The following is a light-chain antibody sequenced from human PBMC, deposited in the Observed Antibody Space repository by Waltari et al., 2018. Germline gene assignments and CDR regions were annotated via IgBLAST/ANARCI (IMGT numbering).Light chain of an antibody. J-gene: IGLJ2*01. CDR2: ADD. Sequence: QSVLTQTPSVSEAPRQRVTISCSGSRSNSGNNAVTWYQQVPGKAPKLLVFADDLLPSGVSDRFSGSKSGTSASLAISGLRSEDEGVYFCAAWDDSLKGVLFGGGTKLTVL. CDR3: AAWDDSLKGVL. V-gene: IGLV1-36*01. CDR1: RSNSGNNA.